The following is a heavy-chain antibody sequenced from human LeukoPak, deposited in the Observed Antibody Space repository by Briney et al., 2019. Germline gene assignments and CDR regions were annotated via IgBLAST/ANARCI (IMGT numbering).Heavy chain of an antibody. CDR2: ISGSGGST. CDR3: AKDLGAAARYYYGMDV. V-gene: IGHV3-23*01. D-gene: IGHD6-13*01. Sequence: QPGGSLRLSCAASGFTFSRYAMSWVRQAPGKGLEWVSAISGSGGSTYYADSVKGRFTISRDNSKNTLYLQMNSLRAEDTAVYYCAKDLGAAARYYYGMDVWGQGTTVTVSS. CDR1: GFTFSRYA. J-gene: IGHJ6*02.